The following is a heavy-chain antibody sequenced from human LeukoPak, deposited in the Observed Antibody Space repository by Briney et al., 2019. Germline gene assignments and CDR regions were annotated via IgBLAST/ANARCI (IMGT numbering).Heavy chain of an antibody. D-gene: IGHD3-10*01. CDR2: IKEDGSEK. CDR3: ARDWVAGVPFDAFDI. J-gene: IGHJ3*02. V-gene: IGHV3-7*03. Sequence: PGGSLRLSCAASGFTLSSYWMSWVRQAPGKGLEWVANIKEDGSEKYYVDSVKGRFTISRDNAKNSLYLHMNSLTAEDTAIYYCARDWVAGVPFDAFDIWGQGTMVSVSS. CDR1: GFTLSSYW.